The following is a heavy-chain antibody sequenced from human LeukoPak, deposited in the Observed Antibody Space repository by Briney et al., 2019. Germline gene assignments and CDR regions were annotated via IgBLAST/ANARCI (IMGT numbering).Heavy chain of an antibody. CDR3: ARDYRTYYYDSSGPDY. CDR2: INSDGSST. CDR1: GFTFSSYW. V-gene: IGHV3-74*01. Sequence: GGSLRLSCAASGFTFSSYWMHWVCQAPGKGLVWVSRINSDGSSTSYADSVKGRFTISRDNAKNTLYLQMNSLRAEDTAVYYCARDYRTYYYDSSGPDYWGQGTLVTVSS. J-gene: IGHJ4*02. D-gene: IGHD3-22*01.